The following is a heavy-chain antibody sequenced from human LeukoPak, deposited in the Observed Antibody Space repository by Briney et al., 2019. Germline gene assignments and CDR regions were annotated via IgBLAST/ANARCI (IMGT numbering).Heavy chain of an antibody. V-gene: IGHV3-21*01. Sequence: GGSLRLSCAASGFTFSSDSMNWVRQAPGKGLEWVSSISSSSSYIYYADSVKGRFTISRDNAKNSLYLQMNSLRAEDTAVYYCARPEVYGDYGVNDAFDIWGQGTMVTVSS. CDR3: ARPEVYGDYGVNDAFDI. J-gene: IGHJ3*02. D-gene: IGHD4-17*01. CDR2: ISSSSSYI. CDR1: GFTFSSDS.